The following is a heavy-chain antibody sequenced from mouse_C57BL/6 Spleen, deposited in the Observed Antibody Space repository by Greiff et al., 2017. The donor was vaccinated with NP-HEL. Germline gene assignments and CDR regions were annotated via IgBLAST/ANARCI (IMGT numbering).Heavy chain of an antibody. V-gene: IGHV14-4*01. CDR2: IDPENGDT. Sequence: EVQVVESGAELVRPGASVKLSCTASGFNIKDDYMHWVKQRPEQGLEWIGWIDPENGDTEYASKFQGKATITADTSSNTAYLQLSSLTSEDTAVYYCTTWDYDNEEYAMDYWGQGTSVTVSS. D-gene: IGHD1-1*01. CDR3: TTWDYDNEEYAMDY. CDR1: GFNIKDDY. J-gene: IGHJ4*01.